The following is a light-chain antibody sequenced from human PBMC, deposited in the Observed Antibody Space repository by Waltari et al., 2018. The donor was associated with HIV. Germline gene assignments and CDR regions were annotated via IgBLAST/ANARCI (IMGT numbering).Light chain of an antibody. Sequence: QSVLTQSPSLSEAPRQRVTNSFSGGHSNLGNNAVNWYQQHPGKAPKLLIYYNDLLPSGVSDRFTDCRSRTSASLAISELQSEEEGHDYCAAWYDRLNCWVFGGGTQLTVL. CDR1: HSNLGNNA. CDR2: YND. CDR3: AAWYDRLNCWV. J-gene: IGLJ3*02. V-gene: IGLV1-36*01.